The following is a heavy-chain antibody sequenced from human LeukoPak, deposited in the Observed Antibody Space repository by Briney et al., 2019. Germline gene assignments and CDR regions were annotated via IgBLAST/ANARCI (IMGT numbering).Heavy chain of an antibody. J-gene: IGHJ4*02. Sequence: GGSLRLSCAASGFSVSNKYMSWVRQAPGKGLEWVSVIYTGGDTYYADSVRGRFTISRDNSKNTVNLQMNSLRAEDTALYYCAGGQMFTSGGFDDWGQGTLVTVSP. CDR2: IYTGGDT. V-gene: IGHV3-53*01. CDR1: GFSVSNKY. CDR3: AGGQMFTSGGFDD. D-gene: IGHD6-19*01.